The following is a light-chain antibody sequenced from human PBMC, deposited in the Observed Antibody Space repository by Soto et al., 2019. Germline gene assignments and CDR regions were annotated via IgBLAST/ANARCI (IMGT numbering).Light chain of an antibody. Sequence: EIVVTQSPATLSVSPGARGTLSCRASQSVSSNLAWYQQKHGQAPRLIIYGASTRATGIPARFSGSGYGTEFTLTISSLQSEDFAVYYCQQYNNWPITFGQGTRLEIK. CDR3: QQYNNWPIT. V-gene: IGKV3-15*01. J-gene: IGKJ5*01. CDR2: GAS. CDR1: QSVSSN.